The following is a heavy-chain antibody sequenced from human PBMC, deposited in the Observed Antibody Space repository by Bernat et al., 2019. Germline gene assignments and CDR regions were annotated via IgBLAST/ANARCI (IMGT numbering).Heavy chain of an antibody. J-gene: IGHJ6*03. CDR3: ARGVYYYYYMDV. V-gene: IGHV3-74*01. CDR2: INSDGSST. Sequence: EVQLVESGGGLVQPGGSLRLSCAASGFTFSSYWMHWVRQAPGKGLVWVSRINSDGSSTSYADSVKGRFTISRDNAKNTLYLQMNSLRAEDTAVYYWARGVYYYYYMDVWGKGTTVTVSS. CDR1: GFTFSSYW.